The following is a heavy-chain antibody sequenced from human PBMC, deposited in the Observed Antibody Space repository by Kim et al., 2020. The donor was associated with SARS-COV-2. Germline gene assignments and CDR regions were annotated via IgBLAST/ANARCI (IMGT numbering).Heavy chain of an antibody. CDR2: IYYSGST. Sequence: SETLSLTCTVSGGSISSYYWSWIRQPPGKGLEWIGYIYYSGSTNYNPSLKSRVTISVDTSKNQFSLKLSSVTAADTAVYYCARKTYYDFWSGYYTHYYYMDVWGKGTTVTVSS. D-gene: IGHD3-3*01. CDR3: ARKTYYDFWSGYYTHYYYMDV. J-gene: IGHJ6*03. CDR1: GGSISSYY. V-gene: IGHV4-59*08.